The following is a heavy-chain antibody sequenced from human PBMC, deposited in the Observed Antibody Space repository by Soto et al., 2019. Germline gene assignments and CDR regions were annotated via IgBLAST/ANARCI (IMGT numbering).Heavy chain of an antibody. J-gene: IGHJ3*01. V-gene: IGHV3-9*01. CDR3: ARGLSYDFGCYVLFDAFDS. CDR2: ISWNSGSI. CDR1: GFIFEDYA. Sequence: EVQVVESGGGLVQPGRSLRLSCAASGFIFEDYAMHWVRQAPGKGLEWVSGISWNSGSIDYAPSVTGRFTFSRDNAKNFFYLQMINLRPEDPALYYCARGLSYDFGCYVLFDAFDSWGQGTRVTVSS. D-gene: IGHD3-3*01.